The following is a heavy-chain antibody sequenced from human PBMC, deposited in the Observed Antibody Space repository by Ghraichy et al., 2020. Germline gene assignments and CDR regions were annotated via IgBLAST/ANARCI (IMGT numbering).Heavy chain of an antibody. CDR2: IGHDGLEK. V-gene: IGHV3-7*01. CDR1: GFTFSRYW. J-gene: IGHJ3*02. Sequence: GGSLRLSCVASGFTFSRYWMNWVRQAPGKGLEWVADIGHDGLEKYYVDSVKGRFTISRDNAKNSLYLQMNSLRAEDTALYFCARVRGYTYGSIAFNIWGQGTMVTVSS. D-gene: IGHD5-18*01. CDR3: ARVRGYTYGSIAFNI.